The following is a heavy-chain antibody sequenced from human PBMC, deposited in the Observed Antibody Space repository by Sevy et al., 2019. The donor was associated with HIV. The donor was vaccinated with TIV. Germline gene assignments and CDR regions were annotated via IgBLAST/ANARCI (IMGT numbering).Heavy chain of an antibody. V-gene: IGHV3-11*01. D-gene: IGHD2-15*01. Sequence: GGSLRLSCAASGFTFSDSYMSWIRQAPGKGLEWVSYISSSGNIIYYADSVKGRFTISRDNAKNPLYLQMNSLRAEDTAVYYRAKKGVAAYFDNWGQGTLVTVSS. J-gene: IGHJ4*02. CDR3: AKKGVAAYFDN. CDR2: ISSSGNII. CDR1: GFTFSDSY.